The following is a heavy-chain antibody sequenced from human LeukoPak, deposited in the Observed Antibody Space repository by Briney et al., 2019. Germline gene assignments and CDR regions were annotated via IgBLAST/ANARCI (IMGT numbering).Heavy chain of an antibody. J-gene: IGHJ4*02. D-gene: IGHD3-22*01. CDR2: ISYDGSNK. V-gene: IGHV3-30*04. Sequence: GGSLRLSCAASGFTFSSYATHWVRQAPGKGLEWVAVISYDGSNKYYAESVKGRFTISRDNSKNTLYLQMNSLRAEDTAVYYCARDSSGYYTAPEFDYWGQGTLVTVSS. CDR1: GFTFSSYA. CDR3: ARDSSGYYTAPEFDY.